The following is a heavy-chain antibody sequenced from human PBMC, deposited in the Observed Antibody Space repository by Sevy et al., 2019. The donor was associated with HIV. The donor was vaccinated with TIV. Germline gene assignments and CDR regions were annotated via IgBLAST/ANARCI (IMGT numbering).Heavy chain of an antibody. CDR3: AREFTYYDFWSGHGTSYYFDY. D-gene: IGHD3-3*01. V-gene: IGHV3-7*01. CDR1: GFTFSSYW. J-gene: IGHJ4*02. CDR2: IKQDGSEK. Sequence: GGSLRLSCAASGFTFSSYWMSWVRQAPGKGLEWVANIKQDGSEKYYVDSVKGRFTISRDNAKNSLYLQMNSLRAEDTAVYYCAREFTYYDFWSGHGTSYYFDYWGQGTLVTFSS.